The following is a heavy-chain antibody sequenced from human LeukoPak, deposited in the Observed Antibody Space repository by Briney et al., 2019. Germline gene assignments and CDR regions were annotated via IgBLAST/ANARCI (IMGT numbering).Heavy chain of an antibody. CDR3: AKHTYQCENRGYSGGYDY. CDR1: GFAVSSYW. V-gene: IGHV3-7*03. CDR2: IKQDGSEK. Sequence: GESLRLSCAVSGFAVSSYWMTWVRQAPGKGLEWVAHIKQDGSEKYYVDSVKGRFTVSRDNSNNMLYLQMNSLRAEDTAVYYCAKHTYQCENRGYSGGYDYWGQGTLVTVSS. J-gene: IGHJ4*02. D-gene: IGHD3-22*01.